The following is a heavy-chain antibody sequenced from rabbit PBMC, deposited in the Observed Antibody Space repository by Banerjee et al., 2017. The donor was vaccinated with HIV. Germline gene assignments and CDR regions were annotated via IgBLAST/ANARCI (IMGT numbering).Heavy chain of an antibody. J-gene: IGHJ4*01. CDR3: ARDSYGTGGLLHL. V-gene: IGHV1S40*01. Sequence: QSLAESGGDLVKPGASLTLTCTASGFSFSSSYCICWVRQAPGKGLEWIGCIYGGGSGGTYYASWAKGRFTISKTSSTTVTLQLNSLTAADTATYFCARDSYGTGGLLHLWGQGTLVTVS. CDR2: IYGGGSGGT. D-gene: IGHD7-1*01. CDR1: GFSFSSSYC.